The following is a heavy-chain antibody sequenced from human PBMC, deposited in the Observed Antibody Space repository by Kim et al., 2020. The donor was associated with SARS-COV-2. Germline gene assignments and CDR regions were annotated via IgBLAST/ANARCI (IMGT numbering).Heavy chain of an antibody. D-gene: IGHD1-26*01. CDR2: IYSGGST. J-gene: IGHJ4*02. CDR1: GFTVSSNY. V-gene: IGHV3-53*01. Sequence: GGSLRLSCAASGFTVSSNYMSWVRQAPGKGLEWVSVIYSGGSTYYADSVKGRFTISRDNSKNTLYLQMNSLRAEDTAVYYCARVAPGRPYYFDYWGQGTLVTVSS. CDR3: ARVAPGRPYYFDY.